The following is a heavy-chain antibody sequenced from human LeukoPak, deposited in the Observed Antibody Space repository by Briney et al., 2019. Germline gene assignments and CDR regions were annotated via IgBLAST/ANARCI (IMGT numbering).Heavy chain of an antibody. V-gene: IGHV4-31*03. CDR2: IYYCGST. CDR3: AREGAAAGFNWFDP. Sequence: SETLSLICTVSCISISSLVYYLSWIRQRPGNGLEWIGYIYYCGSTYYNPSLKRRVTISVDTSKTQFSLTLSCVTAAGTAVYYCAREGAAAGFNWFDPWGQGTLVTVSS. CDR1: CISISSLVYY. J-gene: IGHJ5*02. D-gene: IGHD6-13*01.